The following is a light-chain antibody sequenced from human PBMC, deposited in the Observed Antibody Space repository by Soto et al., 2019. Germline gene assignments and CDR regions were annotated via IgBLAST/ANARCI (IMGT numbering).Light chain of an antibody. V-gene: IGLV2-14*01. J-gene: IGLJ1*01. Sequence: QSVLTQPASVSGSPGQSITISCTGTTSDVGGYNYVSWYQQHPGKAPKLMIYDVSNRPSGVSNRFSGSKSGNTASLTISGLQAEDEADYYCSSYTSSSRLVFGTGTKVTVL. CDR1: TSDVGGYNY. CDR2: DVS. CDR3: SSYTSSSRLV.